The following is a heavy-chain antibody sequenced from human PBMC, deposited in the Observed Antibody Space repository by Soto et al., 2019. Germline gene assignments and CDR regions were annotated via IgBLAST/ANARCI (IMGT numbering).Heavy chain of an antibody. CDR2: ISGSGGST. Sequence: SLRLSCAASGFTFSSYAMSWVRQAPGKGLEWVSAISGSGGSTYYADSVKGRFTISRDNSKNTLYLQMNSLRAEDTAVYYCAKVGGIATSWPEKLSKHYFDYWGQGTLVTVSS. J-gene: IGHJ4*02. V-gene: IGHV3-23*01. CDR1: GFTFSSYA. CDR3: AKVGGIATSWPEKLSKHYFDY. D-gene: IGHD2-2*01.